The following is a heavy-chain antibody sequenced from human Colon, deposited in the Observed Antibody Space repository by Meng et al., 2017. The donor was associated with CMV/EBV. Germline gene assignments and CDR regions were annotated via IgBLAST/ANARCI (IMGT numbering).Heavy chain of an antibody. CDR2: IKSKTDGGTT. V-gene: IGHV3-15*01. Sequence: GESLKISCAASGFTFSNAWMSWVRQASGKGLEWVGRIKSKTDGGTTDYAAPVKGRFTISRDDSKNTLYLQMNSLRGDDTAVYYCARASNSSFDPWGQGTLVTVSS. CDR1: GFTFSNAW. J-gene: IGHJ5*02. CDR3: ARASNSSFDP. D-gene: IGHD4-11*01.